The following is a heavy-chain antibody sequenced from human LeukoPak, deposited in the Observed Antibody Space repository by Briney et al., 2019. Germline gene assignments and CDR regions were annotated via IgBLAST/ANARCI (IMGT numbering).Heavy chain of an antibody. Sequence: GWSLRLSCAASGFTVSSNYMSLVRQAPGKGLEWVSVIYSGGSTYYADSVKGRFTISRDNSKNTLYLQMNSLRAEDTAVYYCARELVNWFDPWGQGTLVTVSS. D-gene: IGHD1-26*01. V-gene: IGHV3-66*02. CDR2: IYSGGST. CDR1: GFTVSSNY. J-gene: IGHJ5*02. CDR3: ARELVNWFDP.